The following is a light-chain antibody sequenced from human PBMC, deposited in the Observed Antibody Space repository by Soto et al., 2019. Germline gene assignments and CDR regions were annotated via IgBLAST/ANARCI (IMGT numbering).Light chain of an antibody. Sequence: QSVLTQPPSASGTPGQRVTSSWSELRSNIGSKTVYWYQHLPGTAPKLLIHSNNQRPSGVPDRFSGSKSGTSASLAISGLQAEDEADYYCAAWDDSLNGWVFGGGTKLTVL. J-gene: IGLJ3*02. CDR3: AAWDDSLNGWV. V-gene: IGLV1-44*01. CDR1: RSNIGSKT. CDR2: SNN.